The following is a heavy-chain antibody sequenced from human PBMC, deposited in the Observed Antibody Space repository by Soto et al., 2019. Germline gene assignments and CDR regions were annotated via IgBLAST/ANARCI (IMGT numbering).Heavy chain of an antibody. V-gene: IGHV3-11*05. CDR1: GFTFSAVY. Sequence: PGGSLRLSCAASGFTFSAVYMSWIRQAPNKGLEYISYISSSGTSANYADSVKGRFPISRDNAKHSLYLQMNSLRAEDTAVYYCARDRGAVTGQYFDYWGQGALVTVSS. J-gene: IGHJ4*02. CDR3: ARDRGAVTGQYFDY. CDR2: ISSSGTSA. D-gene: IGHD6-19*01.